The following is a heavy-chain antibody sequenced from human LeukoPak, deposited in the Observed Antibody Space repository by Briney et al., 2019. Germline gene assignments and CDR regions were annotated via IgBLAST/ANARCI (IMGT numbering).Heavy chain of an antibody. Sequence: GRSLRLSCAASRFTFSSYDMHWVRQAPGKGLEWVAVISYDGSNKYYADSVKGRFAISRDNSKNTVYLQMNSLRVEDTAVYYCARANSPFADYWGQGTLVTVSS. J-gene: IGHJ4*02. CDR2: ISYDGSNK. V-gene: IGHV3-30*09. CDR3: ARANSPFADY. CDR1: RFTFSSYD. D-gene: IGHD2/OR15-2a*01.